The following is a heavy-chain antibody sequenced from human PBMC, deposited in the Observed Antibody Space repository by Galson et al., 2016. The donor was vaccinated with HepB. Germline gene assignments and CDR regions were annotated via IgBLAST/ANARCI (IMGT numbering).Heavy chain of an antibody. CDR3: ARVMVDYHYWSNKPKHYYSGMDV. CDR1: GFTFSKFS. D-gene: IGHD3-3*01. CDR2: IGSSGSPI. J-gene: IGHJ6*02. V-gene: IGHV3-48*01. Sequence: SLRLSCAASGFTFSKFSMDWVRQAPGKGLEWLSHIGSSGSPIYYADSVKGRFTISRDNARDSVWLQMNSLRAEDTAVYYCARVMVDYHYWSNKPKHYYSGMDVWGQGTTVTVSS.